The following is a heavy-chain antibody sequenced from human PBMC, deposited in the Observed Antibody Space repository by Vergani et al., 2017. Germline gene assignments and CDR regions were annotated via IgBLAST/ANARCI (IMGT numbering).Heavy chain of an antibody. V-gene: IGHV1-46*03. CDR2: ISPDGFST. CDR3: AREPPLTGFFDY. J-gene: IGHJ4*02. D-gene: IGHD3-9*01. CDR1: GYTFTAYY. Sequence: QVQLVQSGAEVGKPGASVKISCKASGYTFTAYYIHWVRQAPEQGLEWVGVISPDGFSTFYAQNFQGRVTITRDTSTSTVYVEVTSLRSDDTAGYYCAREPPLTGFFDYWGQGTLVNVSS.